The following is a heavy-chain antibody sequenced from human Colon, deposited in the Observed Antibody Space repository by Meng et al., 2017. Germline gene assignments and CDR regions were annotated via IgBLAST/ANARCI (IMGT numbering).Heavy chain of an antibody. Sequence: GRSLRPSYAASGFTFNNYGMHWVRQAPGKGLEWVAVISYDGSDKNYADSVKGRFTISRDNSKNTLYLQMNSLRVEDMAVYYCAKNSGSYWTPGINWFDPWGQGTLVTVSS. CDR2: ISYDGSDK. J-gene: IGHJ5*02. CDR1: GFTFNNYG. V-gene: IGHV3-30*18. D-gene: IGHD1-26*01. CDR3: AKNSGSYWTPGINWFDP.